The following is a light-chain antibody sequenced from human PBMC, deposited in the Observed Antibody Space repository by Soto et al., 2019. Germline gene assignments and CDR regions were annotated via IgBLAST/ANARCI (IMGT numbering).Light chain of an antibody. CDR2: DVT. CDR3: CSDAGTYTFV. Sequence: QSVLTQPRSVAASPGQSVTISCTGTSGDVGGSIHVSWYQHHPGKAPKFLIYDVTKRPSGVPDRFSGSKSGNTASLTISGLQAEDEADYYCCSDAGTYTFVFGTGTKVTVL. CDR1: SGDVGGSIH. J-gene: IGLJ1*01. V-gene: IGLV2-11*01.